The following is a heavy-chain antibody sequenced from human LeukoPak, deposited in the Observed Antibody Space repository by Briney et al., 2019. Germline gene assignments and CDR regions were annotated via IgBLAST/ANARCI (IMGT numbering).Heavy chain of an antibody. V-gene: IGHV3-53*01. CDR3: ARVKRTLRGNCSSTSCYNTKGIRHAFDI. D-gene: IGHD2-2*02. J-gene: IGHJ3*02. CDR2: SYSGGST. CDR1: GFTVSSNY. Sequence: GGSLRLSCAASGFTVSSNYMSWVRQAPGKGLEWVSVSYSGGSTYYADSVKGRFTISRDNSKNTLYLQMNSLRAEDTAVYYCARVKRTLRGNCSSTSCYNTKGIRHAFDIWGQGTMVTVSS.